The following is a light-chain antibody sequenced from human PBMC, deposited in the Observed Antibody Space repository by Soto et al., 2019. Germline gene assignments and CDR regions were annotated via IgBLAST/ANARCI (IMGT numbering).Light chain of an antibody. J-gene: IGLJ1*01. V-gene: IGLV1-51*02. CDR3: GAWDSSLSASYV. CDR1: SSNIGKNS. Sequence: QSVLTQPPSVSAAPVQKVTISCSGSSSNIGKNSVSWYQQLPGAAPKLLIHESNKRPSGIPDRFSGSKSGTSATLDITGLQTGDEADYYCGAWDSSLSASYVFGTVTKVTVL. CDR2: ESN.